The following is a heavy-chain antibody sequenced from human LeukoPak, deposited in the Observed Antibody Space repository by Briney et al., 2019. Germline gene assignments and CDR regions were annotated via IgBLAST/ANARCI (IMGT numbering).Heavy chain of an antibody. D-gene: IGHD3-16*02. J-gene: IGHJ4*02. V-gene: IGHV1-24*01. Sequence: ASVKVSCKVSGYTLTELSMHWVRQAPGKGLEWMGGFDPEDGETIYAQKFQSRVTMTEDTSTDTAYMELSSLRSEDTAVYYCATRPFYDYVWGSYRYFDYWGQGTLVTVSS. CDR1: GYTLTELS. CDR3: ATRPFYDYVWGSYRYFDY. CDR2: FDPEDGET.